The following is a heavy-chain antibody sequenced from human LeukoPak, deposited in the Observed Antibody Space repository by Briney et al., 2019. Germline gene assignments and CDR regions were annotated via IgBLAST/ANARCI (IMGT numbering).Heavy chain of an antibody. CDR1: GFTFSTYA. J-gene: IGHJ3*02. V-gene: IGHV3-23*01. Sequence: QPGGSLRLSCAASGFTFSTYAISWVRQAPGKGLEWVSAISGTGDNIYYADSVKGRFTISRDNSKNTLYLQMDSLRTEDTAVYYCAKDRAFVSGAGAFDIWGQGTKVTVSS. D-gene: IGHD3-10*01. CDR2: ISGTGDNI. CDR3: AKDRAFVSGAGAFDI.